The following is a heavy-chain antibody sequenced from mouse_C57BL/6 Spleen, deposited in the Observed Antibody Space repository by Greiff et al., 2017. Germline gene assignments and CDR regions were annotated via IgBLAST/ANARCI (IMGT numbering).Heavy chain of an antibody. Sequence: VQLQQSGPELVKPGASVKIPCKASGYTFTDYNMDWVKQSPGQSLEWIGDINPNNGGTIYNQKFKGKATLTVDKSSSTAYMELRSLTSEDTAVYYCARRYYGNYGGFADWGQGTLVTVSA. D-gene: IGHD2-1*01. J-gene: IGHJ3*01. CDR1: GYTFTDYN. CDR3: ARRYYGNYGGFAD. CDR2: INPNNGGT. V-gene: IGHV1-18*01.